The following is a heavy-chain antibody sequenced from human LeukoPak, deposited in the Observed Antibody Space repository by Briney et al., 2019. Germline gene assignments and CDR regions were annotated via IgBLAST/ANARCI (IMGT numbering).Heavy chain of an antibody. V-gene: IGHV4-38-2*02. Sequence: SETLSLTCTVSGGSISSGYYWGWIRQPPGKGLEWIGSIYHSGSTYYNPSLKSRVTTSVDTSKNQFSLKLSSVTAADTAVYYCARAVGGDGSGSLWGPGTLVTVSS. D-gene: IGHD3-10*01. CDR2: IYHSGST. CDR1: GGSISSGYY. J-gene: IGHJ4*02. CDR3: ARAVGGDGSGSL.